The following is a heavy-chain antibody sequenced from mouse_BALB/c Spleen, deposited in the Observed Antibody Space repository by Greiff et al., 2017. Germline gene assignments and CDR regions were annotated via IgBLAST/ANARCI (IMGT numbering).Heavy chain of an antibody. J-gene: IGHJ3*01. D-gene: IGHD3-2*01. CDR1: GFTFSDYY. Sequence: EVQLVESGGGLVKPGGSLKLSCAASGFTFSDYYMYWVRQTPEKRLEWVATISDGGSYTYYPDSVKGRFTISRDNAKNNLYLQMSSLKSEDTAMYYCARDFDSSGYAWFAYWGQGTLVTVSA. CDR2: ISDGGSYT. CDR3: ARDFDSSGYAWFAY. V-gene: IGHV5-4*02.